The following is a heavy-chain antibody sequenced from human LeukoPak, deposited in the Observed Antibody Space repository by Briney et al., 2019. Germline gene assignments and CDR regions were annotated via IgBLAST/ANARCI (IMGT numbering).Heavy chain of an antibody. Sequence: SETLSLTCAVYGGSFSGYYWSWIRQPPGKGLEWIGEINHSGSTNYNPSLKSRVTISVDTSKNQFSLKLSSVTAADTAVYYCARGLILLGYWGQGTLVTVSS. V-gene: IGHV4-34*01. J-gene: IGHJ4*02. D-gene: IGHD1-1*01. CDR3: ARGLILLGY. CDR1: GGSFSGYY. CDR2: INHSGST.